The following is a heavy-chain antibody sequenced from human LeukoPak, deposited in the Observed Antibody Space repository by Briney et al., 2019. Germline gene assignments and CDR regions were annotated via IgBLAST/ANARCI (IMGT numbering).Heavy chain of an antibody. CDR1: GFTFGDYA. CDR3: TREEAAVKGSTTITPEAFDP. D-gene: IGHD2-2*01. CDR2: IRSKAYGGTT. J-gene: IGHJ5*02. V-gene: IGHV3-49*04. Sequence: PGGSLRLSCTASGFTFGDYAMSWVRQAPGKGLEWVGFIRSKAYGGTTEYAASVKGRFTISRDDSKSIAYLQMNSLKTEDTAVYYCTREEAAVKGSTTITPEAFDPRGQGTLVTVSS.